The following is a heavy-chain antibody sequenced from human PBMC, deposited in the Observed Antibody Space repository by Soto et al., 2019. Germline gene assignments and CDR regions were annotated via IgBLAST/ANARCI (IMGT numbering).Heavy chain of an antibody. Sequence: ASVKVSCKASGYTLTTYPLHWVRQAPGQSLEWMGYITGASGDTRYSQKFHDRVTITRDTSANTAYLELNSLTSEDTAVYYCATALRFVDYLLKRWGQGTLVTVSS. CDR3: ATALRFVDYLLKR. D-gene: IGHD3-9*01. CDR1: GYTLTTYP. J-gene: IGHJ4*02. V-gene: IGHV1-3*01. CDR2: ITGASGDT.